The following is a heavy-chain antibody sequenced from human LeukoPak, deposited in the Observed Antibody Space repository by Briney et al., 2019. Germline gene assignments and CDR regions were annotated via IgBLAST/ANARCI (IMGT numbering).Heavy chain of an antibody. Sequence: SETLSLTCTVSGGSISSYYWSWIRQPPGKGLEWIGYIYYSGSTNYNPSLKSRVTISVDTSKNQFSLKLSSVTAADTAVYYCARKLWFGEYWYFDLWGRGTLVTVSS. V-gene: IGHV4-59*01. J-gene: IGHJ2*01. CDR3: ARKLWFGEYWYFDL. D-gene: IGHD3-10*01. CDR1: GGSISSYY. CDR2: IYYSGST.